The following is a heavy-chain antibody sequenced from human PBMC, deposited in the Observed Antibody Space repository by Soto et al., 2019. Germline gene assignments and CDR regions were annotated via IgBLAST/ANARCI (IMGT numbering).Heavy chain of an antibody. V-gene: IGHV1-69*13. CDR3: ARGYDSSGYYYVGYYFDY. CDR2: IIPIFGTA. J-gene: IGHJ4*02. Sequence: VASVKVSCKASGGTFSSYAISWVRQAPGQGXEWMGGIIPIFGTANYAQKFQGRVTITADESTSTAYMELSSLRSEDTAVYYCARGYDSSGYYYVGYYFDYWGQGTLVTVSS. CDR1: GGTFSSYA. D-gene: IGHD3-22*01.